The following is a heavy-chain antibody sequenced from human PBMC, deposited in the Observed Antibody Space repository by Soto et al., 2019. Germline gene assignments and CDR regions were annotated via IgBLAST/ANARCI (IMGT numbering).Heavy chain of an antibody. D-gene: IGHD2-21*02. Sequence: GGSLRLSCAASGFTFSSYAMHWVRQAPGKGLEWVAVISYDGSNKYYADSVKGRFTISRDNSKKTLFLQMNSLRAGDTVVYYCARDRFVVVTAIRPNYYYYYGMDVWGQGTTVTVSS. V-gene: IGHV3-30-3*01. CDR3: ARDRFVVVTAIRPNYYYYYGMDV. CDR2: ISYDGSNK. CDR1: GFTFSSYA. J-gene: IGHJ6*02.